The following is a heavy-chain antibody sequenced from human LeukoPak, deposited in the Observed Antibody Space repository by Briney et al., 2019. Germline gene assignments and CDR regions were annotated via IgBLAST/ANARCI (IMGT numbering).Heavy chain of an antibody. CDR1: GYTFTSYG. D-gene: IGHD2-15*01. J-gene: IGHJ4*02. CDR2: ISAYNGNT. CDR3: ARAPRRGYCSGGSCYYFVY. V-gene: IGHV1-18*01. Sequence: ASVKVSCKASGYTFTSYGVSWVRQAPGQGLEWMGWISAYNGNTNYAQKLQGRVTMTTDTSTSTAYMERRSLRSDDTAVYYCARAPRRGYCSGGSCYYFVYWGQGTLVTVSS.